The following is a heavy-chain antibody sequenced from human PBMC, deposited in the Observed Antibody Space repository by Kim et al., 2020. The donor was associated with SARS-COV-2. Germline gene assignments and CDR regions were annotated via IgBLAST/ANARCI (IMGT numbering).Heavy chain of an antibody. CDR3: LTFGVVIRYYYYYMDV. CDR2: ISGSGGST. V-gene: IGHV3-23*01. J-gene: IGHJ6*03. CDR1: GFTFSSYA. D-gene: IGHD3-3*01. Sequence: GGSLRLSCAASGFTFSSYAMSWVRQAPGKGLEWVSAISGSGGSTYYADSVKGRFTISRDNSKNTLYLQMNSLRAEDTAVYYCLTFGVVIRYYYYYMDVWGKGTTVTVSS.